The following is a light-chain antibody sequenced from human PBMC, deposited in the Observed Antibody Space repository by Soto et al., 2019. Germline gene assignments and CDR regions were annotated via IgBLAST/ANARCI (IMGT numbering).Light chain of an antibody. CDR2: DAF. J-gene: IGKJ5*01. V-gene: IGKV3-11*01. CDR1: QSVSTY. Sequence: EIVLTQFPATLSLSPGERATLSCRASQSVSTYLAWYQQKPGQAPRLLIYDAFNRATGVPARFRGSGSGTDFTLTITRLEPEDSAVYFCQQYTGPPTTFGQGTRLEIK. CDR3: QQYTGPPTT.